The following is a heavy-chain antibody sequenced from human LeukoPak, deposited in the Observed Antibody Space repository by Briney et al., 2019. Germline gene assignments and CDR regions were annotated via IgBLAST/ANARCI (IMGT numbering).Heavy chain of an antibody. D-gene: IGHD2-2*01. V-gene: IGHV4-39*01. CDR1: GGSISSSSYY. Sequence: SETLSLTCTVSGGSISSSSYYWGWIRQPPGKGLEWIGSIYYSGSTYYNPSLKSRVTISVDTSKNQFSLKLSSVTAADTAVYYCDGRVMRDSFSGQYQLLYFDYWGQGTLVTVSS. J-gene: IGHJ4*02. CDR3: DGRVMRDSFSGQYQLLYFDY. CDR2: IYYSGST.